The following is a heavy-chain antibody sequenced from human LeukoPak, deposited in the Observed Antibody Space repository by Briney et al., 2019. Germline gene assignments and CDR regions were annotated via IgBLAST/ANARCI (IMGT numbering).Heavy chain of an antibody. V-gene: IGHV3-23*01. CDR1: GFTFNTYG. J-gene: IGHJ4*02. D-gene: IGHD5-12*01. CDR2: ISASGGST. Sequence: GGSLRLSCAASGFTFNTYGMSWVRQAPGKGLEWVSGISASGGSTYYADSVKGRFTISRDNFKNTPYLQLNSLRAEDTAVYYCAKYVIQQLRSSGYDYFDYWGQGTLVTVPS. CDR3: AKYVIQQLRSSGYDYFDY.